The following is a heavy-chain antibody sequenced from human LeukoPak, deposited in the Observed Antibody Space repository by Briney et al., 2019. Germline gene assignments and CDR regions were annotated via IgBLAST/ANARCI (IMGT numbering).Heavy chain of an antibody. V-gene: IGHV3-11*04. CDR2: ISSSAGTI. CDR3: AKDRHSYSNAYFFDY. CDR1: GFTFSDYY. J-gene: IGHJ4*02. Sequence: PGGSLRLSCAASGFTFSDYYMSWIRQAPGKGLKWISYISSSAGTIYYADSVKGRFTISRDNAKNSLYLQMNSLRVEDTAVYYCAKDRHSYSNAYFFDYWGQGTLVTVSS. D-gene: IGHD4-11*01.